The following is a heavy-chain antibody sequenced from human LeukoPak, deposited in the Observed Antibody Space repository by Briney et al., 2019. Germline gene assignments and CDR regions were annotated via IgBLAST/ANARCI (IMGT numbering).Heavy chain of an antibody. Sequence: PGGSLRLSCAASGFTFSSYSMNWVRQAPGKGLEWVSYISSSSSTIYYADSVKGRFTISRDNAKNSLYLQMNSLRAEDTAVYYCARGYSSSWHFPFDYWGQGTLVTVSS. D-gene: IGHD6-13*01. CDR2: ISSSSSTI. J-gene: IGHJ4*02. CDR1: GFTFSSYS. V-gene: IGHV3-48*04. CDR3: ARGYSSSWHFPFDY.